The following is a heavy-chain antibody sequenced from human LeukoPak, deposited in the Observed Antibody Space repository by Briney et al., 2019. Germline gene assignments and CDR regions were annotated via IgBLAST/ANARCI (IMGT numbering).Heavy chain of an antibody. Sequence: SETLSLTRTVSGGSISSSSYYWSWIRQPPGKGLEWIGYIYYSGSTYYNPSLKSRVTISVDTSKNQFSLKLSSVTAADTAVYYCARATADPVYYYYGMDVWGQGTTVTVSS. CDR1: GGSISSSSYY. CDR2: IYYSGST. J-gene: IGHJ6*02. V-gene: IGHV4-30-4*01. D-gene: IGHD4-17*01. CDR3: ARATADPVYYYYGMDV.